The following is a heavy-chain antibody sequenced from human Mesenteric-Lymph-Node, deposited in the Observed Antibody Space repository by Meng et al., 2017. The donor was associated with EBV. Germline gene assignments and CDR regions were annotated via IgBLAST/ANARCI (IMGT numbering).Heavy chain of an antibody. CDR3: ARQGYCRTTTCSTWFDP. Sequence: QVQLQQLGAGLLQPSGTLSLTCVIDGGSFSGYSWNWIRQAPGKGLEWIGKIHHSETADYNPSLEDRVIISADTSKNQFSLKLTSVTAADTAVYYCARQGYCRTTTCSTWFDPWGQGTLVTVSS. CDR1: GGSFSGYS. V-gene: IGHV4-34*01. D-gene: IGHD2-2*01. J-gene: IGHJ5*02. CDR2: IHHSETA.